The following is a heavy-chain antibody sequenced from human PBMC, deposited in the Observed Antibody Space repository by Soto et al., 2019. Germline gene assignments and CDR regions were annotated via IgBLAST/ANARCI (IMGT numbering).Heavy chain of an antibody. D-gene: IGHD6-13*01. CDR3: ASRHSSPYFDY. V-gene: IGHV4-59*08. CDR1: GGSISNYY. Sequence: PSETLSLTCTVSGGSISNYYWSWIRQPPGKGLEWIGCIFYSGSTNYSPSLRSRVTISVDTSKNQFSLKLNSVTAADTAVYYCASRHSSPYFDYWGQGTLVTVSS. CDR2: IFYSGST. J-gene: IGHJ4*02.